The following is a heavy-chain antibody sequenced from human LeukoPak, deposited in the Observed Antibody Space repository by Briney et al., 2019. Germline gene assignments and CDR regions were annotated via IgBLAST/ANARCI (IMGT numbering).Heavy chain of an antibody. CDR1: GGSISSSSYY. CDR3: ARAGYCSGGSCYGYDP. CDR2: IFYSGST. D-gene: IGHD2-15*01. J-gene: IGHJ5*02. Sequence: SETLSLTCTVSGGSISSSSYYCGWIRQPPGKGLEWIGYIFYSGSTYYNPSLKSRVTISVDTSKNQFSLKLSSVTAADTAVYYCARAGYCSGGSCYGYDPWGQGTLVTVSS. V-gene: IGHV4-31*03.